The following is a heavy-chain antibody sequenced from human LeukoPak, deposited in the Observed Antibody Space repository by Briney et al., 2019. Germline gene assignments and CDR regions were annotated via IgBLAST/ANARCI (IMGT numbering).Heavy chain of an antibody. D-gene: IGHD5-18*01. V-gene: IGHV4-34*01. CDR3: ARESGYNYGPNAFDI. J-gene: IGHJ3*02. CDR2: INHSGST. Sequence: SETLSLTCAVYGGSFSGYYWSWIRQSPGKGLEWIGEINHSGSTNYNPSLKSRVTISVDTSKNQFSLKLRSVTAADTAVYYCARESGYNYGPNAFDIWGQGTMVTVSS. CDR1: GGSFSGYY.